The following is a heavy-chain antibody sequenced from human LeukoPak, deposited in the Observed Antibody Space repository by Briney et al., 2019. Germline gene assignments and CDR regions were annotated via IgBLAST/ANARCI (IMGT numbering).Heavy chain of an antibody. CDR1: GFTFSSYS. D-gene: IGHD3-10*01. J-gene: IGHJ4*02. Sequence: GGSLRLSCAASGFTFSSYSMNWVRQAPGKGLEWVSAISGSGGSTYYADSVKGRFTISRDNSKNTLYLQMNSLRAEDTAVYYCATDTGEFLDYWGQGTLVTVSS. CDR3: ATDTGEFLDY. V-gene: IGHV3-23*01. CDR2: ISGSGGST.